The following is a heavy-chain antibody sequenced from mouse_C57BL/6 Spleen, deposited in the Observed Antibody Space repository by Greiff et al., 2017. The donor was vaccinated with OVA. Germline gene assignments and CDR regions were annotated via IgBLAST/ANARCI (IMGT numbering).Heavy chain of an antibody. V-gene: IGHV10-1*01. CDR2: IRSKSNNYAT. CDR1: GFSFNTYA. D-gene: IGHD1-1*01. Sequence: EVQLVESGGGLVQPKGSLKLSCAASGFSFNTYAMNWVRQAPGKGLEWVARIRSKSNNYATYYADSVKDRFTISRDDSESMLYLQMNNLKTEDTAMYYCVGDYFGSSVAWFAYWGQGTLVTVSA. J-gene: IGHJ3*01. CDR3: VGDYFGSSVAWFAY.